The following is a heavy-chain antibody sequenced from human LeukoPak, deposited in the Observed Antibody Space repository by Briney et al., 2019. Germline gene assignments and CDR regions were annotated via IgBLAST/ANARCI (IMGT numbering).Heavy chain of an antibody. V-gene: IGHV3-7*01. D-gene: IGHD1-26*01. J-gene: IGHJ6*03. CDR3: AKEGGVYSTPYYMDV. Sequence: GGSLRLSCAASGFTFSSYWMSWVRQAPGKGLEWVANIKQDGSEKYYVDSVKGRFTISRDNAKNSLYLQMNSLRAEDTAVYYCAKEGGVYSTPYYMDVWGKGTMVTVSS. CDR1: GFTFSSYW. CDR2: IKQDGSEK.